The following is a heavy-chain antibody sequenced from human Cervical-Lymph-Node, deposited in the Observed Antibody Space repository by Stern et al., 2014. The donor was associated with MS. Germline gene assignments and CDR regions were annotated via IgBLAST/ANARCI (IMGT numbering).Heavy chain of an antibody. CDR3: AHRDDWQLDFAY. D-gene: IGHD6-6*01. CDR2: IYWDDDT. CDR1: GFSLTTNGVA. J-gene: IGHJ4*02. V-gene: IGHV2-5*02. Sequence: ESGPTLVIPTQTLTLTCTFSGFSLTTNGVAGGWIRQPPGKDLEWLALIYWDDDTRYSPSLKSRLTITKDTSKNQVLLTMTNVEPVDTATYYCAHRDDWQLDFAYWGQGILVTVSS.